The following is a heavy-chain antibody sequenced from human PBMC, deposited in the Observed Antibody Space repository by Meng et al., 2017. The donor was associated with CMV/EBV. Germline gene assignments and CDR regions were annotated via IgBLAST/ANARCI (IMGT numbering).Heavy chain of an antibody. V-gene: IGHV1-18*01. CDR2: ISAYNGNT. Sequence: ASVKVSCKASGYTFTSYGISWVRQAPGQGLEWMGWISAYNGNTNYAQKLQGRVTMTTDTSTSTAYMELRSLRSDDTAVYYCARDDEVLRFLEWLPHFDYWGQGTLVTVPQ. J-gene: IGHJ4*02. CDR1: GYTFTSYG. CDR3: ARDDEVLRFLEWLPHFDY. D-gene: IGHD3-3*01.